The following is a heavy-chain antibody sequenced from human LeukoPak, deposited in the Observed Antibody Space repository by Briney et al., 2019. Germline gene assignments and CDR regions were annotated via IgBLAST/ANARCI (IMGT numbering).Heavy chain of an antibody. J-gene: IGHJ4*02. Sequence: GGSLRLSCAASGFTFSSYAMNWVRQAPGKGLEWVSVIYSGGSTYYADSVKGRSTISRDNSKNTLYLQMNSLRAEDTAVYYCVRYCSGGSCYSSSDYWGQGTLVTVSS. D-gene: IGHD2-15*01. V-gene: IGHV3-53*01. CDR3: VRYCSGGSCYSSSDY. CDR1: GFTFSSYA. CDR2: IYSGGST.